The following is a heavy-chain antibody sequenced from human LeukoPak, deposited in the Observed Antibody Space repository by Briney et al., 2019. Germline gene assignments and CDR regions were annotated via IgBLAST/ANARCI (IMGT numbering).Heavy chain of an antibody. J-gene: IGHJ3*02. V-gene: IGHV1-46*01. D-gene: IGHD3-3*01. CDR2: INPSGGST. CDR1: GYTFTSYA. Sequence: GASVKVSCKASGYTFTSYAMNWVRQAPGQGLEWMGIINPSGGSTSYAQKFQGRVTMTRDMSTSTVYMELSSLRSEDTAVYYCARDAGRYYDFWSGYYTGLRPRAYAFDIWGQGTMVTVSS. CDR3: ARDAGRYYDFWSGYYTGLRPRAYAFDI.